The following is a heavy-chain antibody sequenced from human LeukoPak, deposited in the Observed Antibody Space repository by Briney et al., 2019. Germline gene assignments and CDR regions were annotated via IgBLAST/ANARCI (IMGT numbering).Heavy chain of an antibody. J-gene: IGHJ4*02. CDR1: GGSISSGSYY. V-gene: IGHV4-61*02. D-gene: IGHD2-21*02. CDR2: IYTSGST. CDR3: AREDLTASTGDY. Sequence: SQTLSLTCTVSGGSISSGSYYWSWIRQPAGKGLEWIGRIYTSGSTNYNPSLKSRVTISVDTSKNQFSLKLSSVTAADTAVYYCAREDLTASTGDYWGQGTLVTVSS.